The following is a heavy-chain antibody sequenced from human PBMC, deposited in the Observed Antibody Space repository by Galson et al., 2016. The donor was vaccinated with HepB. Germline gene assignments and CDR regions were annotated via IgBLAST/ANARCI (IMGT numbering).Heavy chain of an antibody. V-gene: IGHV3-21*01. Sequence: SLRLSCAAPGFTFFSHSMNWVRQAPGKGLEWVSPITSTSSYIYYADSVKGRFTISRDNAKNSLYLQMNSLRAEDTAVYYCARETFSGNWLDPWGQGTLVTVAS. J-gene: IGHJ5*02. CDR2: ITSTSSYI. CDR3: ARETFSGNWLDP. CDR1: GFTFFSHS. D-gene: IGHD2/OR15-2a*01.